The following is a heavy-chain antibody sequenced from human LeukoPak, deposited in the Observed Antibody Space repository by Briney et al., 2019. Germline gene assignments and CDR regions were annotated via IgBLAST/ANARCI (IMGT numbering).Heavy chain of an antibody. Sequence: AGGSLRLSCAASGFIVNNNYMNWVRQVPGKGLEWVSVIYSGGGTYYADSVKGRFTISRDNSKNTLYLQMNSLRAEDTAVYYCAKDKRYCSSTSCYGEDYWGQGTLVTVSS. J-gene: IGHJ4*02. D-gene: IGHD2-2*01. CDR2: IYSGGGT. V-gene: IGHV3-53*01. CDR1: GFIVNNNY. CDR3: AKDKRYCSSTSCYGEDY.